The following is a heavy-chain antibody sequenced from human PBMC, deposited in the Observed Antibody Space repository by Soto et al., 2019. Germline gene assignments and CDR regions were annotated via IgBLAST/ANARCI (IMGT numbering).Heavy chain of an antibody. V-gene: IGHV3-23*01. CDR3: AKDYDYGDSLPFDY. CDR1: GFSFRDYG. J-gene: IGHJ4*02. Sequence: EVQLLEAGGGLVQPGGSLRLSCAASGFSFRDYGMSWVRQAPGKGLEWLSAIIGIGDTAYYADSVRGRFTISRDNSKNTLYLQLNDLGAEDTAIYYCAKDYDYGDSLPFDYWGQGILVTVSS. D-gene: IGHD4-17*01. CDR2: IIGIGDTA.